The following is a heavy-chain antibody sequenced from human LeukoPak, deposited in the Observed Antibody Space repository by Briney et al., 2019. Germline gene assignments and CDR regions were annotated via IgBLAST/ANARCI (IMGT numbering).Heavy chain of an antibody. CDR2: ISAYNGNT. J-gene: IGHJ4*02. CDR3: ARPAHYYDSSGYYPYYFDY. CDR1: GYTFTSYG. Sequence: ASVKVSCKASGYTFTSYGISWVRQAPGQGLEWMGWISAYNGNTNDAQKLQGRVTMTTDTSTSTAYMELRSLRSDDTAVYYCARPAHYYDSSGYYPYYFDYWGQGTLVTVSS. V-gene: IGHV1-18*01. D-gene: IGHD3-22*01.